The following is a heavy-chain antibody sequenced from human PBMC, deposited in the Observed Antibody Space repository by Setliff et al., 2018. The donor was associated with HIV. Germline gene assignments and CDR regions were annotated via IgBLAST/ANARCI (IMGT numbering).Heavy chain of an antibody. J-gene: IGHJ4*02. Sequence: QPGGSLRLSCAASGFTFSSYAMTWVRQAPGKGLEWVAALSGSGGSTYYADSVKGRFTISRDNSKNTLYLQMNSLRVDDRAVYYCVKGTYSYDSSGPDYWGQGTLVTVSS. D-gene: IGHD3-22*01. V-gene: IGHV3-23*01. CDR1: GFTFSSYA. CDR2: LSGSGGST. CDR3: VKGTYSYDSSGPDY.